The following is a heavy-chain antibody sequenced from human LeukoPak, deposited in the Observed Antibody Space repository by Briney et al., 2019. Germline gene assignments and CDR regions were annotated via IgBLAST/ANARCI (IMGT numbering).Heavy chain of an antibody. Sequence: GGSLKLSCAASGFTFSGSAMHWVRQASGKGLEWVGRIRSKANSYATAYAASVKGRFTISRDDSKNTAYLQMNSLKTEDTAVYYCTRQSGSWFGELLSDYWGQGTLVTASS. J-gene: IGHJ4*02. CDR1: GFTFSGSA. CDR3: TRQSGSWFGELLSDY. CDR2: IRSKANSYAT. V-gene: IGHV3-73*01. D-gene: IGHD3-10*01.